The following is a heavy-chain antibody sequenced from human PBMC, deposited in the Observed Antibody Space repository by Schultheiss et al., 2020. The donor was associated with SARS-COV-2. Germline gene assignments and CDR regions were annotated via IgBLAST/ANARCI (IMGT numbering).Heavy chain of an antibody. J-gene: IGHJ5*02. CDR3: ARQNGEMVGAINWFDP. D-gene: IGHD1-26*01. CDR1: GFTFSDYY. CDR2: ISSSGSYT. V-gene: IGHV3-11*06. Sequence: GGSLRLSCAASGFTFSDYYMSWIRQAPGKGLEWISYISSSGSYTNYADSVKGRFTISRDNSKNTLYLQMNSLRAEDTAVYYCARQNGEMVGAINWFDPWGQGTLVTVSS.